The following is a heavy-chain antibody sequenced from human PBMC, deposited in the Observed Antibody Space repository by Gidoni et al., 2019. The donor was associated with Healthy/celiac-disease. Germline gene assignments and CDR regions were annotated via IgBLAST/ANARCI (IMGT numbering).Heavy chain of an antibody. J-gene: IGHJ4*02. Sequence: EVQLVESGGGLVQPGGSLKLSCAASGFTFSGSAMHWVRQASGKGLEWVGRIRSKANSYATAYAASVKGRFTISRDDSKNTAYLQMNSLKTEDTAVYYCTRLLGDYDSSGYRDYWGQGTLVTVSS. D-gene: IGHD3-22*01. CDR3: TRLLGDYDSSGYRDY. CDR2: IRSKANSYAT. CDR1: GFTFSGSA. V-gene: IGHV3-73*01.